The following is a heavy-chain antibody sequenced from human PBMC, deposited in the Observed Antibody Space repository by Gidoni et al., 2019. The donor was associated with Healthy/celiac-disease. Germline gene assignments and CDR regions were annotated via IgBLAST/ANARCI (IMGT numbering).Heavy chain of an antibody. J-gene: IGHJ4*02. V-gene: IGHV3-30-3*01. D-gene: IGHD5-18*01. Sequence: QVQLVESGGGVVQPGRSLRLSCAASGFTFSSYAMHWVRQAPGKGLEWVAVISYDGSNKYYADSVKGRFTISRDNSKNTLYLQMNSLRAEDTAVYYCARELRDTAAFDYWGQGTLVTVSS. CDR2: ISYDGSNK. CDR3: ARELRDTAAFDY. CDR1: GFTFSSYA.